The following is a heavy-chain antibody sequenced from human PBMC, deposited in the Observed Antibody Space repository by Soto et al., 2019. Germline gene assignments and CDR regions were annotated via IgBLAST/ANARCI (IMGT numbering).Heavy chain of an antibody. CDR2: ISYDGSNK. V-gene: IGHV3-30-3*01. Sequence: GGSLRLSCAASGFTFSSYAMHWVRQAPGKGLEWVAVISYDGSNKYYADSVKGRFTISRDNSKNTLYLQMNSLRAEDTAVYYCARKPRLDENYYYYGMDVWGQGPTGTVS. CDR3: ARKPRLDENYYYYGMDV. CDR1: GFTFSSYA. J-gene: IGHJ6*02.